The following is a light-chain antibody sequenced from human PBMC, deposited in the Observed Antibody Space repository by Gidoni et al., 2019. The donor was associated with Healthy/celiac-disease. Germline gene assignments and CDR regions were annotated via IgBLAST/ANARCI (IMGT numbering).Light chain of an antibody. CDR1: QSISSY. J-gene: IGKJ1*01. Sequence: IRIPKSPSSLSASVGDRVTITCRASQSISSYLNWYQQKPGKAPKLLIYAASSLQSGVPSRFSGSGSGTDFTLTISSLQPEDFATYYCQQSYSTPRTFGQGTKVEIK. V-gene: IGKV1-39*01. CDR2: AAS. CDR3: QQSYSTPRT.